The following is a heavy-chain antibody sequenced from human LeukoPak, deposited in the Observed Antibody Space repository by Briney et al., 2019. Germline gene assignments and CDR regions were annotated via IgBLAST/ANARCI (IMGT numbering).Heavy chain of an antibody. CDR1: DGSLSGYH. CDR2: INLSGST. Sequence: PSETLSLTCGVVDGSLSGYHWGRIRQSPGKGREGIGEINLSGSTHYNPSLERRVTMSIDTSMNQFSLKLTSVTDADTAMYYCAHFYASGHDAFDIWGPGTLVAVSS. D-gene: IGHD3-10*01. J-gene: IGHJ3*02. V-gene: IGHV4-34*01. CDR3: AHFYASGHDAFDI.